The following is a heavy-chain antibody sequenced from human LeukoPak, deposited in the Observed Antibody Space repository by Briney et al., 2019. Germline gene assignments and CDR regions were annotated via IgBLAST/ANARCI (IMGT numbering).Heavy chain of an antibody. D-gene: IGHD6-19*01. Sequence: GASVKVSCKASGYTFTGYYMHWVRQAPGQGLEWMGWINPNSGGTNYAQKFQGRVTMTRDTSISTAYMELSRLRSDDTAVYYCAILGIGNLMYSSGPDFDLWGRGTLVTVSS. V-gene: IGHV1-2*02. CDR1: GYTFTGYY. CDR3: AILGIGNLMYSSGPDFDL. J-gene: IGHJ2*01. CDR2: INPNSGGT.